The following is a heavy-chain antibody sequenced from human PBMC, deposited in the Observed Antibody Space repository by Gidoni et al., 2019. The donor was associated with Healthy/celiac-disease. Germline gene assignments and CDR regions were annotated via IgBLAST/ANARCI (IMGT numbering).Heavy chain of an antibody. J-gene: IGHJ4*02. D-gene: IGHD6-19*01. CDR2: IYYSGST. CDR3: ARDLGGQWLVPGYFDY. CDR1: GGSCRRGSYY. V-gene: IGHV4-61*01. Sequence: QVQLPASGSGLVKPSDTLSLPCTVSGGSCRRGSYYWRWIRQPPGKGLEWIGYIYYSGSTNYNPSLKSRVTISVDTSKNQFSLKLSSVTAADTAVYYCARDLGGQWLVPGYFDYWGQGTLVTVSS.